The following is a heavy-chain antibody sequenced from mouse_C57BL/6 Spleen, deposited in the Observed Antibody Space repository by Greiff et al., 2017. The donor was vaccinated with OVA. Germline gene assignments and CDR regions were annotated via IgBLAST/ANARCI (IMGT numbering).Heavy chain of an antibody. CDR1: GYTFTDYY. V-gene: IGHV1-26*01. CDR3: ARDHYYGSSRFAY. Sequence: VQLQQSGPELVKPGASVKISCKASGYTFTDYYMNWVKQSHGKSLEWIGDINPNNGGTSYNQKFKGKATLTVDKSSSTAYMELRSLTSEDSAVYYCARDHYYGSSRFAYWGQGTLVTVSA. CDR2: INPNNGGT. D-gene: IGHD1-1*01. J-gene: IGHJ3*01.